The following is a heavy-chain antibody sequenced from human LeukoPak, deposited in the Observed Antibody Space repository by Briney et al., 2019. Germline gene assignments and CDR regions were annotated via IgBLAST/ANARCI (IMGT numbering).Heavy chain of an antibody. CDR1: GGSISSGSYY. CDR2: IYTSGST. D-gene: IGHD2-21*02. J-gene: IGHJ4*02. CDR3: AXLESCGGDCYDPGYFDY. Sequence: PSETLSLTCTVSGGSISSGSYYWSWIRQPAGKGLEWIGRIYTSGSTNYNPSLKSRVTISVDTSKNQFSLKLSSVTAADTAVYYCAXLESCGGDCYDPGYFDYXGQGTLVTVS. V-gene: IGHV4-61*02.